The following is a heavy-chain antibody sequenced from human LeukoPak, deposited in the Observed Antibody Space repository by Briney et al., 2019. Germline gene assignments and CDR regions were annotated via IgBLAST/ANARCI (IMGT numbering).Heavy chain of an antibody. V-gene: IGHV3-13*04. CDR2: IGTAGDT. CDR3: ARAYYDILTGSPHFDY. D-gene: IGHD3-9*01. CDR1: GFTFSSYD. J-gene: IGHJ4*02. Sequence: GGSLRLSCAASGFTFSSYDMHRVRQATGKGLEWVSAIGTAGDTYYPGSVKGRFTISRENAKNSLYLQMNSLRAGDTAVYYCARAYYDILTGSPHFDYWGQGTLVTVSS.